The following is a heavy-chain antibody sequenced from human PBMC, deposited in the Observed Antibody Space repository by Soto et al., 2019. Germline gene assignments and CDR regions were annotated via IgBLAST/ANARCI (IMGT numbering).Heavy chain of an antibody. V-gene: IGHV1-18*01. Sequence: ASVKVSCKASGYTFTSYAISWVRQAPGQGLEWMGWISAYNGNKNYAQKLQGRVTMTTDTSTTTAYMELRSLRPDDTAVYYCAREGVAANCFDYCGHGTLFTVAS. J-gene: IGHJ4*01. D-gene: IGHD2-15*01. CDR1: GYTFTSYA. CDR3: AREGVAANCFDY. CDR2: ISAYNGNK.